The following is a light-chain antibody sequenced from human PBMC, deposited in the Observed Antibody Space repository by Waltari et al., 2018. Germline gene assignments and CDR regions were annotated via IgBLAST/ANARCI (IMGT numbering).Light chain of an antibody. Sequence: IQMTQSPSSLSASVGDRVTITCQASQDISKWLNWYQHKPGKAPKLLIYDASNLQAGVPPRFSGSGSGTDFSFTSSSLQPEDVATYYCQQYNNSPWTFGQGTKVEI. J-gene: IGKJ1*01. CDR2: DAS. CDR3: QQYNNSPWT. CDR1: QDISKW. V-gene: IGKV1-33*01.